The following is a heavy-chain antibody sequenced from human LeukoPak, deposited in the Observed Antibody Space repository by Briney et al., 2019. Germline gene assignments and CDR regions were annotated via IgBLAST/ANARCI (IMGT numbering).Heavy chain of an antibody. J-gene: IGHJ6*02. CDR1: GFTLSSNY. V-gene: IGHV3-53*01. Sequence: GGSLRLSCAASGFTLSSNYMSWVRQAPGKGLEWVSVIYSGGSTYYADSVTGRFTISRDNSKNTLYLQMNSLRAEDTAVYYCARDRADPRLDYYYGMDVWGQGTTVTVSS. CDR2: IYSGGST. CDR3: ARDRADPRLDYYYGMDV. D-gene: IGHD6-19*01.